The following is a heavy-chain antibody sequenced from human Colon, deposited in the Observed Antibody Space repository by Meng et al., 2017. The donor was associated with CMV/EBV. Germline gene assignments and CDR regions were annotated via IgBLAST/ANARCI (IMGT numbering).Heavy chain of an antibody. CDR2: IDTSGTKI. V-gene: IGHV3-21*01. D-gene: IGHD1-26*01. J-gene: IGHJ4*02. CDR1: GFTFGDFA. CDR3: ARDKGFLGGTFDY. Sequence: GESLKISCAASGFTFGDFAMHWVRQAPGKGLEWVSSIDTSGTKIYYADSVKGRFTVSRDDARDSLYLQLNSLRAEDTALYYCARDKGFLGGTFDYWGQGTLVTVSS.